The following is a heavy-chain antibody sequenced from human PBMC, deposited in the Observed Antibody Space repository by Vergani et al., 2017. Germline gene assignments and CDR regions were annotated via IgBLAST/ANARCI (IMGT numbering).Heavy chain of an antibody. D-gene: IGHD4-11*01. CDR2: IIPILGTA. Sequence: QVQLVQSGAEVKTPGFSVKLSCKASGGTFSSYAISWVRQAPGQGLEWMGRIIPILGTANYAQKFQGRVTITADESTSTDYIELGSLRSEDTAVYYCARGVTTSYYYYGMDVWGQGTTVTVSS. CDR3: ARGVTTSYYYYGMDV. J-gene: IGHJ6*02. V-gene: IGHV1-69*13. CDR1: GGTFSSYA.